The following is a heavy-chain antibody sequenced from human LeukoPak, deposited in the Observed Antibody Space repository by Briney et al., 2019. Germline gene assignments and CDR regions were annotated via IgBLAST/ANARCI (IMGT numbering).Heavy chain of an antibody. D-gene: IGHD3-10*01. Sequence: GGSLRLSCAASGFTVSSNYVSWVRQAPGKGLEWVSVIYSTGTTFYADSVKGRFTISRDNSKNTVYLQMNSLRPEDTAVYYCARHRGTGWFDPWGQGTLVTVSS. J-gene: IGHJ5*02. CDR2: IYSTGTT. CDR3: ARHRGTGWFDP. CDR1: GFTVSSNY. V-gene: IGHV3-66*02.